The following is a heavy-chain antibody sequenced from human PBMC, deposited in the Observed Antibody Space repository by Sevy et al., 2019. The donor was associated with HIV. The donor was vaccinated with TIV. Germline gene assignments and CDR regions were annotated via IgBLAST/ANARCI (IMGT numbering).Heavy chain of an antibody. J-gene: IGHJ4*02. D-gene: IGHD6-25*01. V-gene: IGHV3-15*01. Sequence: GGTLRRSCAASGFTFTNAWMSWVRQAPGKGLECVGRFKGKPSGWQLDYAEPVKGRFTISRHDSNNTLYLQMSCMRTEDAAVDYCTTNSGSQEDYYDYWGQGTLVTVSS. CDR3: TTNSGSQEDYYDY. CDR1: GFTFTNAW. CDR2: FKGKPSGWQL.